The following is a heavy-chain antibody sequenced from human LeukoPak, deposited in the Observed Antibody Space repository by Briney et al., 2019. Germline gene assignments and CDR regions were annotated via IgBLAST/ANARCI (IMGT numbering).Heavy chain of an antibody. V-gene: IGHV3-23*01. J-gene: IGHJ4*02. CDR1: GFTFSSYA. CDR2: ISGSGGGT. D-gene: IGHD3-3*01. CDR3: ARDFGRFLEWLPASYYFDY. Sequence: GGSLRLSCAASGFTFSSYAMNWVRQAPGKGLEWVSIISGSGGGTYSAVSVKGRFTISRDNSKNTLYLQMNSLRAEDTAVYYCARDFGRFLEWLPASYYFDYWGQGTLVTVSS.